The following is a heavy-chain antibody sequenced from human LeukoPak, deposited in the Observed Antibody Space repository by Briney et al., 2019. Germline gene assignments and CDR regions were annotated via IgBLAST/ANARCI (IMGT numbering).Heavy chain of an antibody. CDR3: ASYGDYSDAFDI. J-gene: IGHJ3*02. CDR1: GFTFSSYN. D-gene: IGHD4-17*01. CDR2: ISSTSSYI. Sequence: GGSLRLSCAASGFTFSSYNMNWVRQAPGKGLEWAASISSTSSYIYYADSVKGRFTISRDNAKNSLYLQMNSLRAEDTAVYYRASYGDYSDAFDIWGQGTMVTVSS. V-gene: IGHV3-21*01.